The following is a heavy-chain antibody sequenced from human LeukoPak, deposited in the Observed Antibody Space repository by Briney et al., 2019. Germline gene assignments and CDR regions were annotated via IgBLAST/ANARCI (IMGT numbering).Heavy chain of an antibody. V-gene: IGHV4-39*07. CDR2: IYYSGST. D-gene: IGHD2-15*01. CDR3: ARDRFDIVVVVAARGGYYFDY. J-gene: IGHJ4*02. Sequence: SETLSLTCTVSGGSISSSSYYWGWIRQPPGKGLEWIGSIYYSGSTYYNPSLKSRVTISVDTSKNQFSLKLSSVTAADTAVYYCARDRFDIVVVVAARGGYYFDYWGQGTLVTVSS. CDR1: GGSISSSSYY.